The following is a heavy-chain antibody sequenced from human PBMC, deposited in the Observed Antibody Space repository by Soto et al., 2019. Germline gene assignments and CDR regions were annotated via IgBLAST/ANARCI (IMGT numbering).Heavy chain of an antibody. CDR3: AREGYYDSSGYDFDY. V-gene: IGHV1-18*01. D-gene: IGHD3-22*01. Sequence: ASVKVSCKASGYTFTGYGISWVRQAPGQGLEWMGWISAYNGNTNYAQKLQGRVTMTTDTSTSTAYMEMRSLRSDDTAVYYCAREGYYDSSGYDFDYWGQGTLVTVSS. CDR2: ISAYNGNT. CDR1: GYTFTGYG. J-gene: IGHJ4*02.